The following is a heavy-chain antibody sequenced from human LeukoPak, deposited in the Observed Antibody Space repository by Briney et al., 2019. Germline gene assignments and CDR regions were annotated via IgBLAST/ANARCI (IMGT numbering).Heavy chain of an antibody. D-gene: IGHD4-23*01. CDR1: GYTFTSYD. J-gene: IGHJ4*02. V-gene: IGHV1-8*01. CDR3: ARGSLRWGNDY. CDR2: MNPNSGNT. Sequence: ASVKVSCKASGYTFTSYDINWVRQATGQGLEWMGWMNPNSGNTGYAQKFQGRVTMSRNTSISTAYMEPSSLRSEDTAMYYCARGSLRWGNDYWGQGTLVTVSS.